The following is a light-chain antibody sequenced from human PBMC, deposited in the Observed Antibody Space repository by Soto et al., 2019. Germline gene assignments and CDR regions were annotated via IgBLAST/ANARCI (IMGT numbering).Light chain of an antibody. Sequence: EIVLTQSPGTLSLSPGERVTLSCRASQSVSSSYLAWYQQKPGQAPRLLNYGASSRATGIPDRFSGSGSGTDFTLTISRLEPEDFAVYNCQQYGSSRTFGQGTKVDIK. CDR2: GAS. CDR3: QQYGSSRT. CDR1: QSVSSSY. J-gene: IGKJ1*01. V-gene: IGKV3-20*01.